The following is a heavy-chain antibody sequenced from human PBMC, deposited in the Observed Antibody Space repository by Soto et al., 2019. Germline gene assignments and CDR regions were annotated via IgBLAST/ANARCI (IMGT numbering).Heavy chain of an antibody. V-gene: IGHV3-9*01. CDR1: GFTLFDYA. CDR3: VKDGYCSSTSCYGHDFDY. Sequence: EVELVESGGGLGQPGRSLRLSCAASGFTLFDYAMHWVRQAPGKGLEWVAGISWNGGPIGYADSVKGRFTIARDSAKNSLYLQMNGLRAEDTALYYCVKDGYCSSTSCYGHDFDYWGQGTLVIVSS. J-gene: IGHJ4*02. D-gene: IGHD2-2*01. CDR2: ISWNGGPI.